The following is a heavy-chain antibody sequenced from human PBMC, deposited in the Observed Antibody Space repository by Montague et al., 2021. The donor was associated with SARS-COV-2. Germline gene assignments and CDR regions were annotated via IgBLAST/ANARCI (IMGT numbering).Heavy chain of an antibody. D-gene: IGHD3-10*01. J-gene: IGHJ5*02. CDR3: ARIGAEKGIVWFGEYSRFDP. Sequence: SETLSLTCAVYGGSISGYHWSWIRQPPGEGLEWIGEINQSGDTNYNPSLKSRVTISLDTSKNQLSLKLSSVTAADTAVYYCARIGAEKGIVWFGEYSRFDPWGQGTLVTVSS. CDR2: INQSGDT. CDR1: GGSISGYH. V-gene: IGHV4-34*01.